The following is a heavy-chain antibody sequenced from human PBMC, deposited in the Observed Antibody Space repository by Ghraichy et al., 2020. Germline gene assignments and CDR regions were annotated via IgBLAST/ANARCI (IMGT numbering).Heavy chain of an antibody. Sequence: SETLSLTCAVYGGSFSGYYWSWIRQPPGKGLEWIGEINHSGSTNYNPSLKSRVTISVDTSKNQFSLKLSSVTAADTAVYYCARVLNYGSGSSEAQDYWGQGTLVTVSS. CDR1: GGSFSGYY. CDR2: INHSGST. D-gene: IGHD3-10*01. J-gene: IGHJ4*02. V-gene: IGHV4-34*01. CDR3: ARVLNYGSGSSEAQDY.